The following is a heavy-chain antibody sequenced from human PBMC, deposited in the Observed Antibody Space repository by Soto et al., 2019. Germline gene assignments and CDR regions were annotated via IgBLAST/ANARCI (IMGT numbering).Heavy chain of an antibody. J-gene: IGHJ4*02. D-gene: IGHD3-3*01. CDR1: GGTFSSYA. CDR2: IIPIFGTA. V-gene: IGHV1-69*06. CDR3: ARDRVGPDFWSGYYTFDY. Sequence: VASVKVSCKASGGTFSSYAISWVRQAPGQGLEWMGGIIPIFGTANYAQKFQGRVTITADKSTSTAYMELSSLRSEDTAVYYCARDRVGPDFWSGYYTFDYWGQGTLVTVSS.